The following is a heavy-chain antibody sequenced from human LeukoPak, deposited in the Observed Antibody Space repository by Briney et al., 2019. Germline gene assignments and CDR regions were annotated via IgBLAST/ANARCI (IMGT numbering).Heavy chain of an antibody. J-gene: IGHJ6*03. CDR2: IYSGVST. Sequence: GGSLRLSCAASGLNVSSNYMSWVRQAPGKGLEWVSVIYSGVSTNYADSVKGRVTISRDNSKNTLYLQMNSLRAEDTAVYYCARESSGRNRFPNYYYYMDVWGKGTTVTISS. CDR1: GLNVSSNY. D-gene: IGHD6-19*01. CDR3: ARESSGRNRFPNYYYYMDV. V-gene: IGHV3-53*01.